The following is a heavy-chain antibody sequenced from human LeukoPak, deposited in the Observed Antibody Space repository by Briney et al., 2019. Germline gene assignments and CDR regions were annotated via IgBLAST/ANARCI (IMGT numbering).Heavy chain of an antibody. J-gene: IGHJ3*02. Sequence: SETLSLTCTVSGDSISSYYWSWIRQPPGKGLEWIGYIYHSGDTNSNPSLKSRVTISVDTTKNQFSLKLSSVTAADTAVYYCARSIIVVVAAGALDIWGQGTMVTVSS. CDR1: GDSISSYY. D-gene: IGHD2-21*02. CDR2: IYHSGDT. V-gene: IGHV4-59*08. CDR3: ARSIIVVVAAGALDI.